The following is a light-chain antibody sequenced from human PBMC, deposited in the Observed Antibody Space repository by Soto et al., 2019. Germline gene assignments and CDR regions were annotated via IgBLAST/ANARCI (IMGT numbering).Light chain of an antibody. Sequence: EIVLTQSPAPLSLSPGERATLSCRASQSISSYLAWYQQKPGQAPRLLIFDASNRATGIPDRFSGSGSGTDFTLTISTLEPEDFAVYYCQQRSNWPPITFGQGTRLEIK. V-gene: IGKV3-11*01. CDR3: QQRSNWPPIT. CDR1: QSISSY. J-gene: IGKJ5*01. CDR2: DAS.